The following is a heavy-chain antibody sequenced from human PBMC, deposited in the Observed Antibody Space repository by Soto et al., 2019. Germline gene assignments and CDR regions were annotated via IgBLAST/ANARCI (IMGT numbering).Heavy chain of an antibody. J-gene: IGHJ1*01. V-gene: IGHV1-8*01. CDR2: MNPNSGNT. CDR3: ARVSMGSSSEDFQH. D-gene: IGHD6-6*01. Sequence: QVQLVQSGAEVKKPGASVKVSCKASGYSFTSYDINWVRQATGQGLEWMGWMNPNSGNTGYAQKFQGRFTMTRNTSISTAYMELSSLRSEDTAVYYCARVSMGSSSEDFQHWGQGTLVTVSS. CDR1: GYSFTSYD.